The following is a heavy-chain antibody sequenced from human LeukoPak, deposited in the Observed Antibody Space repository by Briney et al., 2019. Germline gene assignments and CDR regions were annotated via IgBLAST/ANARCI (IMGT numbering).Heavy chain of an antibody. Sequence: GGSLRLSCAASGFTVSSNYMSWVRQAPGKGLEWVSVIYSGGSTYYADSVKGRFTISRDNSKNTLYLQMNSLRAEDTAVYYCARGGGAYCSGGSCSPRYYYGKDVWGQGTTVTVSS. CDR3: ARGGGAYCSGGSCSPRYYYGKDV. J-gene: IGHJ6*02. CDR2: IYSGGST. V-gene: IGHV3-66*02. D-gene: IGHD2-15*01. CDR1: GFTVSSNY.